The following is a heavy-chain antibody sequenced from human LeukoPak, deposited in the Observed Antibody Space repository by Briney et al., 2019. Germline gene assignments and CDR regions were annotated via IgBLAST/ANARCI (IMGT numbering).Heavy chain of an antibody. CDR3: ARHRTGSSGWYGGPYYFDY. D-gene: IGHD6-19*01. CDR2: IYYSGST. CDR1: GGSISSSSYY. V-gene: IGHV4-39*01. J-gene: IGHJ4*02. Sequence: SETLSLTCTASGGSISSSSYYWGWIRQPPGKGLEWIGSIYYSGSTYYNPSLKSRVTISVDTSKNQFSLKLSSVTAADTAVYYCARHRTGSSGWYGGPYYFDYWGQGTLVTVSS.